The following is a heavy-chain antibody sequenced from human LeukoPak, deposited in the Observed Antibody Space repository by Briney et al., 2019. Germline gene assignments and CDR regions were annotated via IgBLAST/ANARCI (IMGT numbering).Heavy chain of an antibody. CDR1: GFTFSSYA. CDR3: ARGGVPRYYYYYYYMDV. V-gene: IGHV3-23*01. Sequence: GGSLRLSCAASGFTFSSYAMSWVRQAPGTGLEWVSAISGSGGSTYYADSVKGRFTISRDNSKNTLYLQMNSLRAEDTAVYYCARGGVPRYYYYYYYMDVWGKGTTVTISS. CDR2: ISGSGGST. J-gene: IGHJ6*03. D-gene: IGHD6-6*01.